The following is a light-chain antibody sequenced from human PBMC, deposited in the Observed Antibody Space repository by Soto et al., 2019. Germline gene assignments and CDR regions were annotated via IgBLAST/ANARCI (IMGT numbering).Light chain of an antibody. Sequence: EIVMTQSPAILSVSPGERATLSCRASQSVSSNLAWFQQKPGQTPRLLFNGASTRATGIPARFTGSGSGTEFILTISSLQSEDFAVYYCHQFGDSPQTFGQGTKVDIK. V-gene: IGKV3-15*01. CDR3: HQFGDSPQT. J-gene: IGKJ1*01. CDR1: QSVSSN. CDR2: GAS.